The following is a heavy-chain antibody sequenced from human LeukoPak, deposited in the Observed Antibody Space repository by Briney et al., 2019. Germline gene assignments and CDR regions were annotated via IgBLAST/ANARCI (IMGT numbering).Heavy chain of an antibody. CDR1: GGSFSGYY. CDR2: INHSGST. CDR3: ARDGDFWSGYRWFDP. Sequence: SETLSLTCAVYGGSFSGYYWSWIRQPPGKGLEWIGEINHSGSTSYNPSLKSRVTISVDTSKNQFSLKLSSVTAADTAVYYCARDGDFWSGYRWFDPWGQGTLVTVSS. J-gene: IGHJ5*02. V-gene: IGHV4-34*01. D-gene: IGHD3-3*01.